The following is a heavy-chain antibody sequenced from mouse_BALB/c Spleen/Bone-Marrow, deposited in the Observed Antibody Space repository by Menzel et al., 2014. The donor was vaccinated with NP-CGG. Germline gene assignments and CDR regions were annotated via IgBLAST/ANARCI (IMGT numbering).Heavy chain of an antibody. V-gene: IGHV1-14*01. CDR1: GYTFTSYA. J-gene: IGHJ2*01. Sequence: VQLQQSGPELVKPGASVKMSCKASGYTFTSYAMHWVKQKPGQGLEWIGYISPYNDGTKYNEKSKDKATLTSDKSSSTAYMELSSLTSEDSAVYYCAREVVATDYFDYWGQGTTLTVSS. D-gene: IGHD1-1*01. CDR2: ISPYNDGT. CDR3: AREVVATDYFDY.